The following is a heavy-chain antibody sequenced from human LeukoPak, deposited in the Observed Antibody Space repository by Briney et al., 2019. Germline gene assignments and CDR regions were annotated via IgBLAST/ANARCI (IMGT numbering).Heavy chain of an antibody. CDR1: GFTFSSYA. Sequence: GGSLRLSCAASGFTFSSYAIHWVRQAPGKGLEWVAVISFDGTHDFYADSVKGRFTISRDNSKNTLYLQMNSLRADDTAVYYCARARATVTRISSFDIWGQGTMVTVSP. D-gene: IGHD4-17*01. CDR2: ISFDGTHD. V-gene: IGHV3-30*04. J-gene: IGHJ3*02. CDR3: ARARATVTRISSFDI.